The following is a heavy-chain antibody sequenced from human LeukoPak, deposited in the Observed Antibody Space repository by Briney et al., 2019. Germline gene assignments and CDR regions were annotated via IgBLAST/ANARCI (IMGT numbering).Heavy chain of an antibody. CDR2: INTNTGNP. CDR1: GYSFTSYA. V-gene: IGHV7-4-1*02. Sequence: ASVKVSCKASGYSFTSYAVNWVRQAPGQGLEWMGWINTNTGNPTYAQGFTGRFVFSLDTSVSTAYLQISSLKAEDTAVYYCARDLYVWGSYRYGYWGQGTLVTVSS. CDR3: ARDLYVWGSYRYGY. J-gene: IGHJ4*02. D-gene: IGHD3-16*02.